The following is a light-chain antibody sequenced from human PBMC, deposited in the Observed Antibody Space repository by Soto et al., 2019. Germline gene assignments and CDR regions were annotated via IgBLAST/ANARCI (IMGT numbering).Light chain of an antibody. Sequence: EIVLTQSPATLSLSPGERATLSCRASQSVSSYLAWYQQKPGQAPRLLIYDASNRATGIPARFSGSGSGTDFTLNISSLEPEDFAVYYCQQRSNSPPITFGKGTRLEIK. V-gene: IGKV3-11*01. CDR1: QSVSSY. CDR2: DAS. J-gene: IGKJ5*01. CDR3: QQRSNSPPIT.